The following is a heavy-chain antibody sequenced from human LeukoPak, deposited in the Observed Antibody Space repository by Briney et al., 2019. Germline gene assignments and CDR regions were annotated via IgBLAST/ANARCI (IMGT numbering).Heavy chain of an antibody. CDR2: ITSRGEST. V-gene: IGHV3-23*01. CDR3: ARDRPNYYGSDGHYYRRDGDY. Sequence: GGSLRLSCAASGFTFSIYAMGWVRQAPGKGLQWVSSITSRGESTWYVDSVKGRFTITGDNSENTLYLQMHSLRAEDTAVYYCARDRPNYYGSDGHYYRRDGDYWGRGTLVSVSS. J-gene: IGHJ4*02. CDR1: GFTFSIYA. D-gene: IGHD3-22*01.